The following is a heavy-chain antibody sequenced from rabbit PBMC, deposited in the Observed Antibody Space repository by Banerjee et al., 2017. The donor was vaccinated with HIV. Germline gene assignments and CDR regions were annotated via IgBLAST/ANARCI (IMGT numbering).Heavy chain of an antibody. CDR1: GFSFSSYYY. D-gene: IGHD4-1*01. Sequence: QEQLEESGGDLVKPEGSLTLTCTASGFSFSSYYYMCWVRQAPGKGLEWIACIYTSSGRTYYASWAKGRFTISKTSSTTVTLQMTSLTAADTATYFCARHYGSGWGGNLWGPGTLVTVS. CDR2: IYTSSGRT. J-gene: IGHJ4*01. V-gene: IGHV1S45*01. CDR3: ARHYGSGWGGNL.